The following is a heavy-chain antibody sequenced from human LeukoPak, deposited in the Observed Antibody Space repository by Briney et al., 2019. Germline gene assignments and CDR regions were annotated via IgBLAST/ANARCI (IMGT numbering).Heavy chain of an antibody. CDR3: AKAIADSYGSFDY. CDR1: GFTFSNYA. J-gene: IGHJ4*02. CDR2: ISGSGGST. Sequence: GGSLRLSCAASGFTFSNYAMSWVRQVPGKGLEWASAISGSGGSTFYADSVKGRFTISRDNSKKTLYLQMNSLRAEDTAVYYCAKAIADSYGSFDYWGQGTLVTVSS. D-gene: IGHD5-18*01. V-gene: IGHV3-23*01.